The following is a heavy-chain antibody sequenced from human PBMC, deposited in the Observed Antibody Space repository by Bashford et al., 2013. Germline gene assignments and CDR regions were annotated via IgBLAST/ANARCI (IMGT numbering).Heavy chain of an antibody. D-gene: IGHD3-22*01. CDR3: ARGGLPYYDSSGHLDY. CDR2: IIPIFGTA. J-gene: IGHJ4*02. Sequence: WVRQAPGRGLEWMGGIIPIFGTANYAQKFQGRVTITADESTSTAYMELSSLRSEDTAVYYCARGGLPYYDSSGHLDYWGQGTLVTVSS. V-gene: IGHV1-69*01.